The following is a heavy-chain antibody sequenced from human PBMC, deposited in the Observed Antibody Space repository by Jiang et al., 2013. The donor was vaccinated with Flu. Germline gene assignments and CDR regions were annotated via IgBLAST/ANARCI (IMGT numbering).Heavy chain of an antibody. D-gene: IGHD2-15*01. CDR3: ATLRGSSYDTYLMDS. V-gene: IGHV3-30*02. J-gene: IGHJ5*01. CDR1: GFSFSYYG. CDR2: IQFNGGNQ. Sequence: LVESGGGVVQPGGSLRLSCAASGFSFSYYGMYWVRQAPGKGLEWLASIQFNGGNQHYADSVKGRFTISRDNSKDTLYLQMNSLRPDDTAVYYCATLRGSSYDTYLMDSWG.